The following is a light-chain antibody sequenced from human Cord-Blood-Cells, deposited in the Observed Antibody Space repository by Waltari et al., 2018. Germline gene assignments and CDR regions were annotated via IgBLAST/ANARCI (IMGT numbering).Light chain of an antibody. CDR2: HVS. Sequence: QSALTQPRSVSGSPGQSVTISCTGTRSDVGGYNYVSWYQQHPGKAPKLMIYHVSKRPSGVPDRFSGSKSGNTASLTISGLQAEDEADYYCCSYAGSYTVVFGGGTKLTVL. CDR3: CSYAGSYTVV. J-gene: IGLJ2*01. V-gene: IGLV2-11*01. CDR1: RSDVGGYNY.